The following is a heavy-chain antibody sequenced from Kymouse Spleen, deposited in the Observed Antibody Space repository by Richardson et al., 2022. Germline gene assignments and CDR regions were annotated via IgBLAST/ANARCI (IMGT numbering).Heavy chain of an antibody. CDR2: INHSGST. D-gene: IGHD6-13*01. V-gene: IGHV4-34*01. CDR1: GGSFSGYY. Sequence: QVQLQQWGAGLLKPSETLSLTCAVYGGSFSGYYWSWIRQPPGKGLEWIGEINHSGSTNYNPSLKSRVTISVDTSKNQFSLKLSSVTAADTAVYYCARRGLYSSNNWFDPWGQGTLVTVSS. J-gene: IGHJ5*02. CDR3: ARRGLYSSNNWFDP.